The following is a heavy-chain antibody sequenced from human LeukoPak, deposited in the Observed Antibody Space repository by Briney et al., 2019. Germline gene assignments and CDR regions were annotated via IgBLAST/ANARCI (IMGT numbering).Heavy chain of an antibody. CDR1: GGSFSGSY. Sequence: SETLSLTCAVYGGSFSGSYWNWIRQPPGKGLEWIGEINHSGSTKYNPSLKSRVTVSVDTSKNQFSLKLSSVTAADTAVYYCARGANFDSSAYSYYYSGMDVWGQGTTVTVSS. D-gene: IGHD3-22*01. J-gene: IGHJ6*02. CDR3: ARGANFDSSAYSYYYSGMDV. CDR2: INHSGST. V-gene: IGHV4-34*01.